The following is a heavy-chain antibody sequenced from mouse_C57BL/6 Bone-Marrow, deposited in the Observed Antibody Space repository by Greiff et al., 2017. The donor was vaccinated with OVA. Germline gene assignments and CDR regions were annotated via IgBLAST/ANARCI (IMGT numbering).Heavy chain of an antibody. D-gene: IGHD2-4*01. J-gene: IGHJ4*01. CDR3: VRDRLYYDYEGYAMDY. Sequence: EVQLQESGGGLVQPKGSLKLSCAASGFTFNTYAMHWVRQAPGKGLEWVARIRSKSSNYATYYADSGKDRFTISRDDSQSMLYLQMNNLKTEDTAMYYCVRDRLYYDYEGYAMDYWGQGTSVTVSS. V-gene: IGHV10-3*01. CDR1: GFTFNTYA. CDR2: IRSKSSNYAT.